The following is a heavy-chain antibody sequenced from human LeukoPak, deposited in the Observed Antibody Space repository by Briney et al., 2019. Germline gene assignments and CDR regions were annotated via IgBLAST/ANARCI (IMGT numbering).Heavy chain of an antibody. D-gene: IGHD1-1*01. CDR3: ARGLQYNDAFDI. Sequence: GGSLRLSCAASGFTFSNFNMNWVRQAPRKGLEWVSTISIASTHILYADSVKGRFTISRDNAKNSLHLQMNSLRVEDTAVYYCARGLQYNDAFDIWGQGTMVTVSS. CDR2: ISIASTHI. J-gene: IGHJ3*02. V-gene: IGHV3-21*01. CDR1: GFTFSNFN.